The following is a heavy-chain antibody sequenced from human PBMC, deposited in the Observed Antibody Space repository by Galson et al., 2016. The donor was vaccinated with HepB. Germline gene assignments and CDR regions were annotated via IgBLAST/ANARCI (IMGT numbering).Heavy chain of an antibody. V-gene: IGHV2-26*01. D-gene: IGHD1-26*01. Sequence: PALVKPTQTLTLTCTXXXFSXXXAXXXVSXXXQPXXXALXXLAXXXWNXXESYRTXLKSRLTISKDTSXNQVVLSMTXMDPVDTATYYCARIHLNALSGRPDXFDVWGQXTVXIVSS. CDR3: ARIHLNALSGRPDXFDV. CDR2: XXWNXXE. CDR1: XFSXXXAXXX. J-gene: IGHJ3*01.